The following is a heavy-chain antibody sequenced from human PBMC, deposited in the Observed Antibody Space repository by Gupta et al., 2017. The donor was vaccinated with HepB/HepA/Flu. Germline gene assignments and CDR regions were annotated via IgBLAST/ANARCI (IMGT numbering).Heavy chain of an antibody. Sequence: EVHLVESGGGLVQPGRSLTVSCTASGFTFGDYAMNWVRQAPGKGLEWVGLIKRKVYGGTTEYAASVKGRFSISRDDSKSIAYLEMNSLKTEDTAVYYCTRINGYSYGFLDYWGQGTLVTVSS. V-gene: IGHV3-49*04. CDR2: IKRKVYGGTT. CDR1: GFTFGDYA. J-gene: IGHJ4*02. D-gene: IGHD5-18*01. CDR3: TRINGYSYGFLDY.